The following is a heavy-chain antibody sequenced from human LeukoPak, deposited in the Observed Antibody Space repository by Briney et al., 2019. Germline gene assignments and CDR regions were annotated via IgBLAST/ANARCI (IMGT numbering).Heavy chain of an antibody. D-gene: IGHD3-10*01. CDR3: ARHSAPTMVRGVNYYYYYMDV. CDR2: IYYSGST. CDR1: GGSISSYY. V-gene: IGHV4-59*08. J-gene: IGHJ6*03. Sequence: SETLSLTCTVSGGSISSYYWSWIRQPPGKGLEWLGYIYYSGSTNYDPSLKSRVTISVDTSKNQFSLKLSSVTAADTAVYYCARHSAPTMVRGVNYYYYYMDVWGKGTTVTVSS.